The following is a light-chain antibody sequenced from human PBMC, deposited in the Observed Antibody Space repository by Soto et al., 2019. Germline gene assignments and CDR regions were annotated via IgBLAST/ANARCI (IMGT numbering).Light chain of an antibody. J-gene: IGKJ2*02. CDR1: PSISSY. CDR3: QQSYSTPST. CDR2: AAS. Sequence: DIQMNPSPSSLSASVGDRVTITCRASPSISSYLNWYQQKPGKAPKLLIYAASSLQSGVPSRFSGSGSGTDFTLTISSLQPEDFATYYCQQSYSTPSTCGQGTKLEIK. V-gene: IGKV1-39*01.